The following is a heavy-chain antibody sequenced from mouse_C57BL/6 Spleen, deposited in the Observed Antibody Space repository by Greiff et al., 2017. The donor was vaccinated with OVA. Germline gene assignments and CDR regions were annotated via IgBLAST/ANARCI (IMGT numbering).Heavy chain of an antibody. CDR1: GFTFSSYA. D-gene: IGHD1-1*01. J-gene: IGHJ1*03. Sequence: EVKVEESGEGLVKPGGSLKLSCAASGFTFSSYAMSWVRQTPEKRLEWVAYISSGGDYIYYADTVQGRFTISRDNARNTLYLQMSSLKSEDTAMYYCTRDQGNYGSSYVRYFDVWGTGTTVTVSS. CDR3: TRDQGNYGSSYVRYFDV. V-gene: IGHV5-9-1*02. CDR2: ISSGGDYI.